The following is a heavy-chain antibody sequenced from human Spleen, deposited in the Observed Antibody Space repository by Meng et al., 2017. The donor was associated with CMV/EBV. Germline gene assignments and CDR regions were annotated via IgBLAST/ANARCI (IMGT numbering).Heavy chain of an antibody. CDR3: ARTIGYCSSTSCYGYFDY. D-gene: IGHD2-2*01. CDR2: ISWNGGNM. J-gene: IGHJ4*02. Sequence: SLKISCAASGFTFADYAMNWVRQAPGKGLEWVSGISWNGGNMAYADSVKGRCNIARDNAKNILHLQMNSLSAEDMAVYYCARTIGYCSSTSCYGYFDYWGQGTLVTVSS. CDR1: GFTFADYA. V-gene: IGHV3-9*03.